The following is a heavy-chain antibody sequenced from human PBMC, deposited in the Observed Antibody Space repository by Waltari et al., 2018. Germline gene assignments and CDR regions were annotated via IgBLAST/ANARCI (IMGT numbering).Heavy chain of an antibody. CDR2: IYYSGRT. J-gene: IGHJ4*02. Sequence: QLQLQESGPGLVKPSETLSLTCTVSGGSISSSSYYWGWIRQPPGKGLEWIGSIYYSGRTYYTPSRKSRVTISVDTSKNQFSLKLSSVTAADTAVYYCAREVKSTMVRGPSGGVFDYWGQGTLVTVSS. V-gene: IGHV4-39*02. D-gene: IGHD3-10*01. CDR3: AREVKSTMVRGPSGGVFDY. CDR1: GGSISSSSYY.